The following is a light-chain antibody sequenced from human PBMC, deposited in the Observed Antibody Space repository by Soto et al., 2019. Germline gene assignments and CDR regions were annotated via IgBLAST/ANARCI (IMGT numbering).Light chain of an antibody. CDR3: QQYNNWPRT. Sequence: EIVMTQSPATLSLSPGERATLSCRASQSVSSSLAWYQQKPGQAPRLLMYGASTRATGIPARFSGSGSGTEFTLTISSLQSEDLAIYYCQQYNNWPRTFGQGTKVDIK. CDR1: QSVSSS. J-gene: IGKJ1*01. CDR2: GAS. V-gene: IGKV3-15*01.